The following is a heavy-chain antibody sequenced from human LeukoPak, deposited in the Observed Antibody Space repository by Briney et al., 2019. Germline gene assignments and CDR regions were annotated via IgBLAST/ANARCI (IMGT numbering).Heavy chain of an antibody. Sequence: GGSLRLSCAASGFTFSNSALNWVRQAPGKGLEWVSTIANSGDNTYYADSVRGRFTISRDNFRNTLYLQMNSLRAEDTAVYYCVKSAGKDGYRDSFDMWGQGTVVTVSS. CDR2: IANSGDNT. V-gene: IGHV3-23*01. CDR1: GFTFSNSA. J-gene: IGHJ3*02. D-gene: IGHD5-24*01. CDR3: VKSAGKDGYRDSFDM.